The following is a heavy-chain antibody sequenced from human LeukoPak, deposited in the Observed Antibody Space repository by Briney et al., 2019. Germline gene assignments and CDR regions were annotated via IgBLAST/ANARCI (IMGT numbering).Heavy chain of an antibody. Sequence: SETLSLTCAVYGGSFSGYYWSWIRQPPGKGLEWIGEINHSGSTNYNPSLKSRVTISVDTSKNQFSLKLSSVTAADTAVYYCASTPATYYYGSGSYPRRSWFGPWGQGTLVTVSS. CDR1: GGSFSGYY. V-gene: IGHV4-34*01. CDR3: ASTPATYYYGSGSYPRRSWFGP. J-gene: IGHJ5*02. CDR2: INHSGST. D-gene: IGHD3-10*01.